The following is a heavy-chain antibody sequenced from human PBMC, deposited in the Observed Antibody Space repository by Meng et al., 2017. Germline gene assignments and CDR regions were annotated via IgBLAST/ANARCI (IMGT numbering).Heavy chain of an antibody. Sequence: QLQLQESGSGLVQPSQTLSLTCAVSGGSVSRRGYSWNWLRQPPGKGLEWIGYIFHIGTTYNNPSLESRVTISIDTSKNQFSLKVTSATAADTAVYYFARGYGCLDYWGQGTLVTVSS. CDR2: IFHIGTT. CDR3: ARGYGCLDY. CDR1: GGSVSRRGYS. V-gene: IGHV4-30-2*01. J-gene: IGHJ4*02. D-gene: IGHD5/OR15-5a*01.